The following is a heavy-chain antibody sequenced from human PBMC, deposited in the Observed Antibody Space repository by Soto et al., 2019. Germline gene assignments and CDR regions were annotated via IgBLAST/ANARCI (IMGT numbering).Heavy chain of an antibody. CDR2: ISSSGTTI. D-gene: IGHD2-15*01. Sequence: QVQLVESGGGLVKPGGSLRLPCAASGFTFSDYYMIWIRQAPGKGLEWVSYISSSGTTIYHADSVKGRFTISRDNAKNSLFLQMNSLRAEDTAVYYCARGKSIFYGMDVWGQGTTVTVSS. J-gene: IGHJ6*02. CDR1: GFTFSDYY. CDR3: ARGKSIFYGMDV. V-gene: IGHV3-11*01.